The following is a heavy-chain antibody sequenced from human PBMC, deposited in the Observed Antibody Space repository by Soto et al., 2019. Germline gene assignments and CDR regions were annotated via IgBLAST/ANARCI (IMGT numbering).Heavy chain of an antibody. Sequence: ASVKVSCKASGYTFTSYYMHWVRQAPGQGLEWMGIINPSGGSTSYAQRFQGRVTMTRDTSTSTVYMELSSLRSEDTAVYYCARGPYYYDSSVGFDYSGQGTLVTVSS. CDR1: GYTFTSYY. CDR3: ARGPYYYDSSVGFDY. CDR2: INPSGGST. D-gene: IGHD3-22*01. V-gene: IGHV1-46*01. J-gene: IGHJ4*02.